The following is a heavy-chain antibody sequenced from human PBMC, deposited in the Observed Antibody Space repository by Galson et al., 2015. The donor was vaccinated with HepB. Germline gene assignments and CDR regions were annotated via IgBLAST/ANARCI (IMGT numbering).Heavy chain of an antibody. Sequence: SLRLSCAASGFTFGDYAMSWFRQAPGKGLEWVGFIRSKAYGGTTEYAASVKGRFTISRDDSKSIAYLQMNSLKTEDTAVYYCTRTTKWELDAFDIWGQGTMVTVSS. CDR3: TRTTKWELDAFDI. J-gene: IGHJ3*02. CDR2: IRSKAYGGTT. CDR1: GFTFGDYA. V-gene: IGHV3-49*03. D-gene: IGHD1-26*01.